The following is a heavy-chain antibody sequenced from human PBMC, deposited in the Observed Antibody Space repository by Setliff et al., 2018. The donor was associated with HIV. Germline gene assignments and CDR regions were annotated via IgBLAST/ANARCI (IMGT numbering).Heavy chain of an antibody. CDR3: APLGGSRFYFDY. V-gene: IGHV3-48*03. J-gene: IGHJ4*02. CDR1: GFTFSTYE. D-gene: IGHD3-3*01. CDR2: ISSSGSTI. Sequence: GESLKISCAASGFTFSTYEMNWVRQAPGKGPEWVSYISSSGSTIYYADPVKGRFTISRDNAKNSLYLQMNSLRAEDTAVYYCAPLGGSRFYFDYWGQGTLVTVSS.